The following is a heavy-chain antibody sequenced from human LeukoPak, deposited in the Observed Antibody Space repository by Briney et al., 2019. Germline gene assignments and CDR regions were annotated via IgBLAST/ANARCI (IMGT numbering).Heavy chain of an antibody. V-gene: IGHV1-69*05. CDR3: ARGVGIAAENWFDP. CDR2: IIPIFGTA. Sequence: SVKVSCKASGGTFSSYAISWVRQAPGQGLEWMGGIIPIFGTANYAQKFQGRVTMTTDTSTSTAYMELRSLRSDDTAVYYCARGVGIAAENWFDPWGQGTLVTVSS. J-gene: IGHJ5*02. D-gene: IGHD6-13*01. CDR1: GGTFSSYA.